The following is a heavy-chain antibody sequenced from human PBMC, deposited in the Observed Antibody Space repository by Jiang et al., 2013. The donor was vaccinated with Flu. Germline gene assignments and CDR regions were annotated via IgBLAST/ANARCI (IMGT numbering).Heavy chain of an antibody. D-gene: IGHD1-1*01. CDR3: ARGYRMRYNDAFDI. J-gene: IGHJ3*02. Sequence: GLVKPSETLSLTCAVSGYSISSGYYWGWIRQPPGKGWSGLGVSIIAGSTYYNPSLKSRVTISVDTSKNQFSLKLSPVTAADTAVYYCARGYRMRYNDAFDIWGQGTMVTVSS. CDR2: SIIAGST. CDR1: GYSISSGYY. V-gene: IGHV4-38-2*01.